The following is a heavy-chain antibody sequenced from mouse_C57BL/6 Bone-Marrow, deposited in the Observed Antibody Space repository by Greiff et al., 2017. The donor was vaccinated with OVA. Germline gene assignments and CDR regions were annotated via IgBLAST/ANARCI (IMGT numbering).Heavy chain of an antibody. CDR2: LSYDGSN. CDR1: GYSITSGYY. D-gene: IGHD1-1*01. V-gene: IGHV3-6*01. J-gene: IGHJ4*01. CDR3: ARPSYYYGSPFYAMDY. Sequence: EVQLQESGPGLVKPSQSLSLTCSVTGYSITSGYYWTWIRQFPGNKLEWMGYLSYDGSNNYNPSLKNRISITRDTSKNQFFLKLNSVTTEDTATYYCARPSYYYGSPFYAMDYWGQGTSVTVSS.